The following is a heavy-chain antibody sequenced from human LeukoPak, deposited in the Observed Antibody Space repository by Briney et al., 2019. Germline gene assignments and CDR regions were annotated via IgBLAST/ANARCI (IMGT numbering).Heavy chain of an antibody. CDR1: GFTFDDYG. V-gene: IGHV4-4*02. J-gene: IGHJ4*02. CDR2: IYHSGST. Sequence: GSLRLSCAASGFTFDDYGMSWVRQPPGKGLEWIGEIYHSGSTNYNPSLKSRVTISVDKSKNQFSLKLSSVTAAVTAVYYCARDNPFYDSSGYYDYWGQGTLVTVSS. CDR3: ARDNPFYDSSGYYDY. D-gene: IGHD3-22*01.